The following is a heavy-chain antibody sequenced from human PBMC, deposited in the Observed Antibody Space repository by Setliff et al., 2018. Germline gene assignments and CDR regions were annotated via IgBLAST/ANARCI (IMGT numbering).Heavy chain of an antibody. D-gene: IGHD3-10*01. V-gene: IGHV3-7*01. CDR2: IKQDGSVK. J-gene: IGHJ5*02. Sequence: QPGGSLRLSCAASGFTFSSYWMNWVRQAPGKGLEWVANIKQDGSVKNYVDSVKGRFSISRDNTKNSLYLQMNSLRAEDTAVYYCARDPFGNPVFDPWGQGTLVTVSS. CDR1: GFTFSSYW. CDR3: ARDPFGNPVFDP.